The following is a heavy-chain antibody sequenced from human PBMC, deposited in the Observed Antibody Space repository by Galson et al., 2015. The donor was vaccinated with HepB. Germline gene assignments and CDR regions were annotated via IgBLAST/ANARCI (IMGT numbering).Heavy chain of an antibody. Sequence: SVKVSCKASGYTFTSYGISWVRQAPGQGLEWMGWISAYNGNTNYAQKLQGRVTMTTDTSTSTAYMELRSLRSDDTAVYYCARGIVVVPAAVDYMDVWGKGTTVTVSS. J-gene: IGHJ6*03. V-gene: IGHV1-18*01. CDR2: ISAYNGNT. CDR3: ARGIVVVPAAVDYMDV. D-gene: IGHD2-2*01. CDR1: GYTFTSYG.